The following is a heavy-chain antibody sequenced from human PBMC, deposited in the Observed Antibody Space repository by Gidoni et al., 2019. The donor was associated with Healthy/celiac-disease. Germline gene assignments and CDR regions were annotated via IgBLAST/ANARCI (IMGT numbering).Heavy chain of an antibody. CDR1: GFTFSSDA. CDR2: MSGGGGST. D-gene: IGHD6-13*01. V-gene: IGHV3-23*01. Sequence: EVQLLASGGGLVQPGGSLRLSCAASGFTFSSDAMSWVRQAPGKGLEGVSAMSGGGGSTYYADSVKGRFTISRDNSKNTLNLQMNSLRAEDTAVYYCAKEKGIAAAGTTSFDYWGQGTLVTVSS. CDR3: AKEKGIAAAGTTSFDY. J-gene: IGHJ4*02.